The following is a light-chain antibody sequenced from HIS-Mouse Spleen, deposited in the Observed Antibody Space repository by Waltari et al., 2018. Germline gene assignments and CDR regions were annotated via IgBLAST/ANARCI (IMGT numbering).Light chain of an antibody. J-gene: IGLJ3*02. V-gene: IGLV2-23*01. CDR1: SSDVGSYNL. CDR2: EGS. CDR3: CSYAGSSTWV. Sequence: QSALTQPASVSGSPGQSITIPCTVTSSDVGSYNLVSWYHQHPGKAPKPMIYEGSKRPSGVSNRFSGSKSGNTASLTISGLQAEDEADYYCCSYAGSSTWVFGGGTKLTVL.